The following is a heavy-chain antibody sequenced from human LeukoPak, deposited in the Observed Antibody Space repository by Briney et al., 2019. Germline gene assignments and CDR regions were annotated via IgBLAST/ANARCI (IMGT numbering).Heavy chain of an antibody. J-gene: IGHJ3*02. Sequence: PSETLSLTCAVYGGSFSAYYWSWIRQPPGKGLEWIGEINHSGSTNYNPSLKSRVNISVDTSKNQFSLKLSSMTAADTAVYYCARVSRLWWARDIWGQGTMVTVSS. CDR3: ARVSRLWWARDI. CDR1: GGSFSAYY. CDR2: INHSGST. V-gene: IGHV4-34*01. D-gene: IGHD2-21*01.